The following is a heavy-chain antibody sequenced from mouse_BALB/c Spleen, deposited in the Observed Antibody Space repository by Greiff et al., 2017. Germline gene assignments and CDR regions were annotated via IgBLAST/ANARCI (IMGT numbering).Heavy chain of an antibody. D-gene: IGHD2-14*01. CDR2: ISSGGST. CDR3: AREVPGVYAMDY. Sequence: EVQRVESGGGLVKPGGSLKLSCAASGFTFSSYAMSWVRQTPEKRLEWVASISSGGSTYYPDSVKGRFTISRDNARNILYLQMSSLRSEDTAMYYCAREVPGVYAMDYWGQGTTLTVSS. V-gene: IGHV5-6-5*01. CDR1: GFTFSSYA. J-gene: IGHJ2*01.